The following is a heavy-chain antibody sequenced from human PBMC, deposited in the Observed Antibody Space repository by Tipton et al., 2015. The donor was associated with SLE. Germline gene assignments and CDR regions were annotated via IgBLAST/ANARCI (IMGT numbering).Heavy chain of an antibody. V-gene: IGHV3-30-3*01. Sequence: RSLRLSCAASGFTFSSYAMHWVRQAPGKGLEWVALISDDGSNKYYADSVKGRFTISRDNSNNMVYLEMNSLRPEDTSVYYCAKDTVSYSYEYNWLDPWGQGTLVTVSS. CDR2: ISDDGSNK. CDR3: AKDTVSYSYEYNWLDP. J-gene: IGHJ5*02. CDR1: GFTFSSYA. D-gene: IGHD5-18*01.